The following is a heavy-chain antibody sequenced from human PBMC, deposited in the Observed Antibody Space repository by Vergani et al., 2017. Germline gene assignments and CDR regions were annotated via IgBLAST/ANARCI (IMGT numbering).Heavy chain of an antibody. V-gene: IGHV1-18*01. J-gene: IGHJ2*01. CDR1: GYTFRNKD. Sequence: QIQLVQSGAEVKKPGAALNVSCKASGYTFRNKDISWLRQAPGQGLEWMGSISPDTGKTNTAQKFQYIVIMTTDTSTSTAYLSLDTLTSDDTAVYFCARNFLGRDIEVVPTAPFWLFDLWGRGTLVTVSA. CDR2: ISPDTGKT. CDR3: ARNFLGRDIEVVPTAPFWLFDL. D-gene: IGHD2-2*01.